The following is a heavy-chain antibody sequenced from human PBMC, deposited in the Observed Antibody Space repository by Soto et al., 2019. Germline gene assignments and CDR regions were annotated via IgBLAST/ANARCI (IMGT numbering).Heavy chain of an antibody. CDR2: INPNSGGT. V-gene: IGHV1-2*04. CDR1: GYTFTGYY. J-gene: IGHJ6*02. CDR3: ARSYCSGGSCYEDYYYGMDV. Sequence: ASVKVSCKASGYTFTGYYMHWVRQAPGQGLEWMGWINPNSGGTNYAQKFQGWVTMTRDTSISTAHMELSRLRSDDTAVYYCARSYCSGGSCYEDYYYGMDVWGQGTTVTVSS. D-gene: IGHD2-15*01.